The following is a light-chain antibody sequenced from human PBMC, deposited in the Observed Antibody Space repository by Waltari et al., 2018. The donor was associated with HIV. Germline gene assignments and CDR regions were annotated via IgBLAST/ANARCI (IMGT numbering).Light chain of an antibody. CDR1: SGPVTSGHY. CDR2: DTN. CDR3: LLSYSGARPAI. V-gene: IGLV7-46*01. Sequence: QAVVTQEPALPVSPGGTVTLTCGSSSGPVTSGHYPHWFQQKPGQAPRALIYDTNNKHSWKPARFSGSLLGGKAALTLSGAQPEDEADYFCLLSYSGARPAIFGGGTKLSVL. J-gene: IGLJ2*01.